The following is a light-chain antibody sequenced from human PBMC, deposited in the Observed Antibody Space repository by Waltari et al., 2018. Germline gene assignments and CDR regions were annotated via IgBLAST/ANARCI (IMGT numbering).Light chain of an antibody. CDR1: SSDVGGYKH. CDR2: DVS. CDR3: SSYTSSSTLVV. V-gene: IGLV2-14*03. J-gene: IGLJ3*02. Sequence: QSALTQPASVSGSPGQPITISCSGTSSDVGGYKHVPWSQQHPGKAPKLMIYDVSNRPSGVSNRFSGSKSGNTASLTISGLQAEDEADYYCSSYTSSSTLVVFGGGTKLTVL.